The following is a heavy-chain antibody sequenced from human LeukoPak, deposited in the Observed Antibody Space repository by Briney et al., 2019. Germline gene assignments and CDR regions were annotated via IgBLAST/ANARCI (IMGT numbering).Heavy chain of an antibody. J-gene: IGHJ5*02. V-gene: IGHV4-34*01. D-gene: IGHD2-2*01. CDR3: ARRVLVPAAIRNGFDR. CDR1: GGSFSGYY. Sequence: SETLSLTCAVSGGSFSGYYWSWIRQPPGKGLEWIGEINHSGSTNYNPSLKSRVTISVDTSKNQFSLKLSSVTAADTAVYYCARRVLVPAAIRNGFDRWGQGTLVTASS. CDR2: INHSGST.